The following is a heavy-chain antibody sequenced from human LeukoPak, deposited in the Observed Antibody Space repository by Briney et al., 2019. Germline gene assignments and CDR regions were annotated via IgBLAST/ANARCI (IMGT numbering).Heavy chain of an antibody. V-gene: IGHV3-30*02. CDR1: GFTFNNFR. CDR2: IGYEGVHK. D-gene: IGHD4-23*01. CDR3: AKDLHGGYSSDY. J-gene: IGHJ4*02. Sequence: GGSLRLSCAASGFTFNNFRMHWVRQAPGKGLEWVSFIGYEGVHKYYADSVKGRFTISKDNSKATLYLQMNSLRPEDTAVYYCAKDLHGGYSSDYWGQGTLVTVFS.